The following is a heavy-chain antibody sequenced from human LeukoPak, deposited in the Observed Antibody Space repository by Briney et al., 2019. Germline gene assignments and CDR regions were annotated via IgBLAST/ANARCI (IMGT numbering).Heavy chain of an antibody. V-gene: IGHV1-18*04. J-gene: IGHJ4*02. CDR1: GYIFTTYF. CDR3: ARELRGCSSTSCYGYFDY. D-gene: IGHD2-2*01. Sequence: GASVKVSCKASGYIFTTYFMHWLRQAPGQGLEWMGWISAYNGNTNYAQKLQGRVTMTTDTSTSTAYMELRSLRSDDTAVYYCARELRGCSSTSCYGYFDYWGQGTLVTVSS. CDR2: ISAYNGNT.